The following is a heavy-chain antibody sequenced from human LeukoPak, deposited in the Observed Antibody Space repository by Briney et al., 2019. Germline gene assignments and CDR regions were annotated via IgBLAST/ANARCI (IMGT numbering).Heavy chain of an antibody. Sequence: SQSLSLTFTVAGGSISSGGYCSSWIRQHPGKGLGWIGYIYYSGSTYYNPSLKSRLTISVDTSKNQFSLKLSSVTAADTAVYYCARVPTSWDFWSGYYWYAFDIWGQGTMVTVSS. CDR2: IYYSGST. D-gene: IGHD3-3*01. J-gene: IGHJ3*02. V-gene: IGHV4-31*03. CDR1: GGSISSGGYC. CDR3: ARVPTSWDFWSGYYWYAFDI.